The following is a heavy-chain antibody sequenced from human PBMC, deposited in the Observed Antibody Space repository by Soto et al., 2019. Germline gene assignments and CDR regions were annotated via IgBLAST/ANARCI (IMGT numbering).Heavy chain of an antibody. J-gene: IGHJ4*02. V-gene: IGHV3-30*03. D-gene: IGHD3-10*01. Sequence: QGQLVESGGCAVQPGRSLRLSCAASGFIFNNYGMHWVRQAPGKGLEWVALISHDGSNKYYADYLKGRSTISRDNSKNTLYLQMNSLRAEDTAVYYCARDRPVIARSGSLSFWGQGTLVTVSS. CDR2: ISHDGSNK. CDR1: GFIFNNYG. CDR3: ARDRPVIARSGSLSF.